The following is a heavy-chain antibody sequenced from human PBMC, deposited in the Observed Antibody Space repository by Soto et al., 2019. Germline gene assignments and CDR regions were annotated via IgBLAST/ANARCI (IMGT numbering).Heavy chain of an antibody. CDR3: AREYTAWPLAYGLDV. J-gene: IGHJ6*02. Sequence: PGGSLRLSCVGSGFTFSTYSINWVRQAPGKGLEWVSSISSRSDIHYADSVKGRLTISRDNAKNSVSLQMNSLRAEDTAVYYCAREYTAWPLAYGLDVWGQGTTVTVSS. CDR2: ISSRSDI. CDR1: GFTFSTYS. D-gene: IGHD2-2*02. V-gene: IGHV3-21*01.